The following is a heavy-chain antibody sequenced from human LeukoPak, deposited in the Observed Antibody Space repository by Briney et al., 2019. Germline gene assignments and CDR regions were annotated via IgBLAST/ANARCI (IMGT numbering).Heavy chain of an antibody. D-gene: IGHD3-9*01. V-gene: IGHV4-59*01. CDR3: AREGISYYDILTGYHYGMDV. CDR2: IYYSGST. CDR1: GGSISSYY. Sequence: SETLSLTCTVSGGSISSYYWSWIRQPPGKGLEWIGYIYYSGSTNYNPSLKSRVTISVDTSRNQFSLKLSSVTAADTAVYYCAREGISYYDILTGYHYGMDVWGQGTTVTVSS. J-gene: IGHJ6*02.